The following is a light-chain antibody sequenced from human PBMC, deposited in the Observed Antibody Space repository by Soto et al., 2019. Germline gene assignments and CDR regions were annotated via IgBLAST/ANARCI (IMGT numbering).Light chain of an antibody. CDR3: SSYAGSSNV. CDR2: EVS. Sequence: QSALTQPPSASGSPGQSVSISCTGTSRDVGGNNYVSWYQQHPGKAPKLMIYEVSKRPSGVPDRFSGSKSGNTASPTVSGLQAEDEADYYCSSYAGSSNVFGTGTRSPS. V-gene: IGLV2-8*01. CDR1: SRDVGGNNY. J-gene: IGLJ1*01.